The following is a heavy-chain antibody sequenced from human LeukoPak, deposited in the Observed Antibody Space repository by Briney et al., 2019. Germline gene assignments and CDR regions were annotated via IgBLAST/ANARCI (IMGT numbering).Heavy chain of an antibody. CDR2: IIPIFGTA. CDR3: ARELDYGSGSYSDY. D-gene: IGHD3-10*01. V-gene: IGHV1-69*05. J-gene: IGHJ4*02. CDR1: GGTFSSYA. Sequence: EASVKVSCKASGGTFSSYAISWVRQAPGQGLEWMGGIIPIFGTANYAQKFQGRVTITTDESTSTAYMELSSLRSEDTAVYYCARELDYGSGSYSDYWGQGTLVTVSS.